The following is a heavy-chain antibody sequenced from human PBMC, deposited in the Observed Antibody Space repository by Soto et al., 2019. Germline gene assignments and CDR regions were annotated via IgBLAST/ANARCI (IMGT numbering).Heavy chain of an antibody. CDR3: ARDNGMAGSFDP. Sequence: RWSLRLSCAASGFTCSSYSMNWSRQAPGKGLEWIAYITSSSTTIFYADSVKGRFTISRDNAKSSLYLQMNSLRDEDTAIYYCARDNGMAGSFDPWGQGTLVTVSS. J-gene: IGHJ5*02. V-gene: IGHV3-48*02. CDR1: GFTCSSYS. CDR2: ITSSSTTI. D-gene: IGHD2-8*01.